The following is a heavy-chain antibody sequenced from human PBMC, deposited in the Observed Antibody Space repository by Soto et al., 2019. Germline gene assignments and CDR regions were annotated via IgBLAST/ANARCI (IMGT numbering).Heavy chain of an antibody. Sequence: EVQLLESGGGLVQPGGSLRLSCAASGFTFSIYAMTWVRQSPGKGLEWVSTISGSSGTTSYADSVRGRFTISRYNSKNSLYLQINSLRAEDTAVYYCAKDAYGWYFDLWGRGTLVTVSS. CDR2: ISGSSGTT. J-gene: IGHJ2*01. CDR3: AKDAYGWYFDL. D-gene: IGHD4-17*01. V-gene: IGHV3-23*01. CDR1: GFTFSIYA.